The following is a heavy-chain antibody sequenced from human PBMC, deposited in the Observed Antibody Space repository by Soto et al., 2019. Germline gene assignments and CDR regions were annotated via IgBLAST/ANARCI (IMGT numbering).Heavy chain of an antibody. J-gene: IGHJ4*02. Sequence: PSETLSLTCSVSGGSINSYWWSWIRQPAGKGLEWIGRVYSSGTTDYNPSLNSRATMSVETSENQFSLKLTSVTAADTAVYYCARDIGSYAYAEGYWGQGIQVTVSS. CDR2: VYSSGTT. CDR3: ARDIGSYAYAEGY. D-gene: IGHD2-2*01. V-gene: IGHV4-4*07. CDR1: GGSINSYW.